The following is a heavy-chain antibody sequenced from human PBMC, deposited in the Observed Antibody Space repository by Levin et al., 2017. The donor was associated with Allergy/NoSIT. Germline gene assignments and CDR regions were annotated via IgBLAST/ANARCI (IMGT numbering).Heavy chain of an antibody. D-gene: IGHD2-2*01. J-gene: IGHJ5*02. CDR2: INPNSGGT. CDR3: ARHALGYCSSTSCNWFDP. V-gene: IGHV1-2*02. Sequence: ASVKVSCKASGYTFTGYYMHWVRQAPGQGLEWMGWINPNSGGTNYAQKFQGRVTMTRDTSISTAYMELSRLRSDDTAVYYCARHALGYCSSTSCNWFDPWGQGTLVTVSS. CDR1: GYTFTGYY.